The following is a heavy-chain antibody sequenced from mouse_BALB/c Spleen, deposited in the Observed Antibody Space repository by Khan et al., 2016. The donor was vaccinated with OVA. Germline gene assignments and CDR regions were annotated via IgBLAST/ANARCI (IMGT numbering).Heavy chain of an antibody. V-gene: IGHV5-6*01. CDR1: GFTFSTYG. CDR2: ISSGGSYT. Sequence: EVQGVESGGDLVKPGGSLKLSCAASGFTFSTYGMSWVRQTPDKRLEWVATISSGGSYTFYPDSVKGRFPISRDNANNTLYLQITSLKSDNTAMYYCSRLAYYYASEGFAYWGQGTLVTVSA. D-gene: IGHD1-1*01. J-gene: IGHJ3*01. CDR3: SRLAYYYASEGFAY.